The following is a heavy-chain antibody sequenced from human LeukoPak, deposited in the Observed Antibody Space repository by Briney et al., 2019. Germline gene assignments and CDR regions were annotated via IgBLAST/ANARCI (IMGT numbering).Heavy chain of an antibody. CDR3: AKAEGYGARDY. D-gene: IGHD5-18*01. V-gene: IGHV1-46*01. J-gene: IGHJ4*02. Sequence: GASVKISCKASGYTFTSYYIYWVRQAPGQGLESMGIINPSGGLTTYSQRFQDRVTITRDTSTKTVYMELTNLTSEDTAVYYCAKAEGYGARDYWGQGTLVTVSS. CDR1: GYTFTSYY. CDR2: INPSGGLT.